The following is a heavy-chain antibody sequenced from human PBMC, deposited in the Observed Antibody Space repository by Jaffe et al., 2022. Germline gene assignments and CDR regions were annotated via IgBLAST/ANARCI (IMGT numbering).Heavy chain of an antibody. Sequence: QVQLVQSGAEVKKPGASVKVSCKASGYTFTSYAMHWVRQAPGQRLEWMGWINAGNGNTKYSQKFQGRVTITRDTSASTAYMELSSLRSEDTAVYYCARGKFSGWYGDDAFDIWGQGTMVTVSS. V-gene: IGHV1-3*01. CDR1: GYTFTSYA. CDR3: ARGKFSGWYGDDAFDI. J-gene: IGHJ3*02. CDR2: INAGNGNT. D-gene: IGHD6-19*01.